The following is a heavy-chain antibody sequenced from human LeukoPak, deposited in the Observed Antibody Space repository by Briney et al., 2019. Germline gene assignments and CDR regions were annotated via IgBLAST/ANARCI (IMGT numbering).Heavy chain of an antibody. V-gene: IGHV3-21*01. CDR2: ISRSSTYK. D-gene: IGHD4-17*01. J-gene: IGHJ6*02. CDR3: AKSIGHDDYEGSYGMDV. CDR1: GFTLSSYA. Sequence: PGGSLRLSCATSGFTLSSYAMNWVRQAPGKGLEWVSSISRSSTYKFYADSVKGRFTVSRDNAKNSLYLQMNSLRAEDTAVYYCAKSIGHDDYEGSYGMDVWGHGTTVTVSS.